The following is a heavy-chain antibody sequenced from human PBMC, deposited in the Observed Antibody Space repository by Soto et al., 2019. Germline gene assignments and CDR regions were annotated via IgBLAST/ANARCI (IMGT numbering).Heavy chain of an antibody. J-gene: IGHJ6*02. CDR1: GFTFSDYY. CDR2: ISSSGSTI. V-gene: IGHV3-11*01. CDR3: ASLYGSGSYRYYYYGMDV. D-gene: IGHD3-10*01. Sequence: CAASGFTFSDYYMSWIRRAPGKGLEWVSYISSSGSTIYYAGSVKGRFTISRDNAKNSLYLQMNSLRAEDTAVYYCASLYGSGSYRYYYYGMDVWGQGTTVTVSS.